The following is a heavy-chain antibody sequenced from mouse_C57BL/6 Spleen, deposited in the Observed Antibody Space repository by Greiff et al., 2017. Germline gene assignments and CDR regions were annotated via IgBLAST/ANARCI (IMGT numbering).Heavy chain of an antibody. J-gene: IGHJ2*01. V-gene: IGHV1-54*01. CDR2: INPGSGGT. CDR1: GYAFTNYL. D-gene: IGHD1-1*01. CDR3: ARFLLLQYYFDY. Sequence: QVQLQQSGAELVRPGTSVKVSCKASGYAFTNYLIEWVKQRPGQGLEWIGVINPGSGGTNYNGKFKGKATLTADKSSSTAYMQLSSLTSEDSAVYFCARFLLLQYYFDYWGQGTTLTVSS.